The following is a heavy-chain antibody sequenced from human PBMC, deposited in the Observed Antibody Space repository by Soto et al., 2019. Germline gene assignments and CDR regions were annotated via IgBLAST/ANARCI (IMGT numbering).Heavy chain of an antibody. CDR2: INPGNGNT. V-gene: IGHV1-3*01. J-gene: IGHJ1*01. CDR1: GYTFSNYA. Sequence: ASVKVSCKASGYTFSNYAIHWVRQAPGQRPEWMGWINPGNGNTKYSQNFQGRVTITSETSANTASMELGSLRSEDTAVYYCARETSNWYSYFQHWGQGTLVTVSS. D-gene: IGHD6-13*01. CDR3: ARETSNWYSYFQH.